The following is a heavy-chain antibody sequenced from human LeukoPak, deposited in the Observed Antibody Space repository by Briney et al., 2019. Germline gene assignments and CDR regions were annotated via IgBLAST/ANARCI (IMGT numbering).Heavy chain of an antibody. CDR3: ARLGYDYYIDG. CDR2: IKQDGSEK. V-gene: IGHV3-7*01. J-gene: IGHJ6*03. Sequence: GGPLRLSCGACGFLFSSFWMSGLHQARGRGVGMVANIKQDGSEKYYVDSVKGRFTNSRDNAKNSMCRQMSSLRAEDTAVYYCARLGYDYYIDGWGKGTTVTVSS. D-gene: IGHD3-16*01. CDR1: GFLFSSFW.